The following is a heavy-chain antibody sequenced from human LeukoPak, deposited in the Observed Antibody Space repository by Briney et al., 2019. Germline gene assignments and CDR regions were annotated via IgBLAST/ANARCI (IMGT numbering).Heavy chain of an antibody. CDR2: NRDSISYI. D-gene: IGHD6-13*01. Sequence: PGRSLRLSCAASGFTFSAYSMRWVSQAPGKGLEWVSSNRDSISYIYYADSVKGRSTISRDNAKNSLYLKMNSLRAEDTAVYYCARGKGPAGTFDYWGQGTLVTVSS. J-gene: IGHJ4*02. CDR1: GFTFSAYS. CDR3: ARGKGPAGTFDY. V-gene: IGHV3-21*04.